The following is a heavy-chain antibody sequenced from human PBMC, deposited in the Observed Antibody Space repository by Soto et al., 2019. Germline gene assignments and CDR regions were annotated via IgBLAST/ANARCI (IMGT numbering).Heavy chain of an antibody. CDR1: GFTFSKYA. CDR2: ISGSGTTT. D-gene: IGHD6-25*01. CDR3: VKFFVETGGSSGWPWSLDY. V-gene: IGHV3-23*01. Sequence: EVQLLESGGGLVQPGGSLRLSCAASGFTFSKYAMSWVRQAPGKGLEWVSAISGSGTTTYSADSVRGRFTISRDNSNNMLYLQMNSQSPEDTALYYCVKFFVETGGSSGWPWSLDYWGQGTLVTVSS. J-gene: IGHJ4*02.